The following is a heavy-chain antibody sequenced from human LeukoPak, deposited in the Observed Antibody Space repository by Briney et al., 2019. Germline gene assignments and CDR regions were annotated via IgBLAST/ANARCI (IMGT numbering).Heavy chain of an antibody. D-gene: IGHD5-18*01. J-gene: IGHJ6*02. CDR3: ARAGYSYGGYYYYGMDV. CDR1: GGSIRSSYYY. CDR2: IYYSGST. Sequence: PSESLSLTCTVSGGSIRSSYYYWGWIRQHPGKGLEWIGYIYYSGSTYYNPSLKSRVTISVDTSKNQFSLKLSSVTAADTAVYYCARAGYSYGGYYYYGMDVWGQGTTVTVSS. V-gene: IGHV4-31*03.